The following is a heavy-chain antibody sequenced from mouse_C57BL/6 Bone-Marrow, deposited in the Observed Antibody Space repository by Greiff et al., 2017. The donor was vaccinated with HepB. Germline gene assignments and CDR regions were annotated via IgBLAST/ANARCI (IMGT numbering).Heavy chain of an antibody. CDR2: IDPSDSYT. Sequence: QVQLQQPGAELVKPGASVKLSCKASGYTFTSYWMQWVKQRPGQGLEWIGEIDPSDSYTNYNQKFKGKATLTVDTSSSTAYMQLSSLTSEDSAVYYCARDYGSSFDYWGQGTTLTVSS. V-gene: IGHV1-50*01. D-gene: IGHD1-1*01. CDR3: ARDYGSSFDY. CDR1: GYTFTSYW. J-gene: IGHJ2*01.